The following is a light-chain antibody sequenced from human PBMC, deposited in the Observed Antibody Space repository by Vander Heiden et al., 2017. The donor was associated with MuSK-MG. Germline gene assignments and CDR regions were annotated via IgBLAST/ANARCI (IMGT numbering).Light chain of an antibody. CDR2: AAS. V-gene: IGKV1-39*01. CDR1: QSISSY. CDR3: RQSDSTPRT. J-gene: IGKJ3*01. Sequence: DIQMTQSPSSLSASVGDRVTITCRASQSISSYLNWYQQKPGKAPKLLIYAASSLQSGVPSRFSGSGSATDFTLTIIRLQPEDFATYYCRQSDSTPRTFGHGTKVDIK.